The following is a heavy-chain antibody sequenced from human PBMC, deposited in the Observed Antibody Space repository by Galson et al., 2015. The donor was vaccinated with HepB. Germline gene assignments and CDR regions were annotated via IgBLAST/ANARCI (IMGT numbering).Heavy chain of an antibody. J-gene: IGHJ3*02. V-gene: IGHV1-69*13. D-gene: IGHD2-2*01. Sequence: SVKVSCKASGGTFSSYAISWVRQAPGQGLEWMGGIIPIFGTANYAQKFQGRVTITADESTSTAYMELSSLRSEDTAVYYCAREWGIYCSSTSCNHDAFDIWGQGTMVTVSS. CDR2: IIPIFGTA. CDR1: GGTFSSYA. CDR3: AREWGIYCSSTSCNHDAFDI.